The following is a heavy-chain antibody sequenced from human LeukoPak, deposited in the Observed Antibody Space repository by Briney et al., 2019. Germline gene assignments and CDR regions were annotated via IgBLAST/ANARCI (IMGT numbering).Heavy chain of an antibody. J-gene: IGHJ6*03. CDR2: IYYSGST. V-gene: IGHV4-39*01. CDR1: GGSISSSSYY. D-gene: IGHD3-3*01. Sequence: SETLSLTCTISGGSISSSSYYWGWIRQPPGKGLEWIGSIYYSGSTYYNPSLKSRVTISVDTSKNQFSLKLSSVTAADTAVYYCARTIYYYYMDVWGKGTTVTVSS. CDR3: ARTIYYYYMDV.